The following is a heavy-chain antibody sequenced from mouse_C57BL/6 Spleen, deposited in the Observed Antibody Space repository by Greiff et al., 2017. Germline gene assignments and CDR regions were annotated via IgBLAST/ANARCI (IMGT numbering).Heavy chain of an antibody. Sequence: DVQLQESGGGLVQPGGSMKLSCAASGFTFSDAWMDWVRQSPEKGLEWVAEIRNKANNHATYYAESVKGRFTISRDDSKSSVYLQMNSLRAEDTGIYYCTRGPTVVAECYAMDYWGQGTSVTVSS. V-gene: IGHV6-6*01. CDR3: TRGPTVVAECYAMDY. J-gene: IGHJ4*01. CDR1: GFTFSDAW. D-gene: IGHD1-1*01. CDR2: IRNKANNHAT.